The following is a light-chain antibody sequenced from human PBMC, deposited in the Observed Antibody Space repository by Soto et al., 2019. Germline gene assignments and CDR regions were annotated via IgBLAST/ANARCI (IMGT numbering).Light chain of an antibody. CDR2: LNSDGSH. CDR1: SGHSTYT. V-gene: IGLV4-69*01. CDR3: QTWGTGYAV. Sequence: QLVLTQSPSASASLGASVKLTCTLSSGHSTYTIAWHQQHPEKGPRYLMKLNSDGSHRKGDGIPDRFSGSSSGAERYLTISSLQSEDEADYYCQTWGTGYAVFGGGTKLTVL. J-gene: IGLJ2*01.